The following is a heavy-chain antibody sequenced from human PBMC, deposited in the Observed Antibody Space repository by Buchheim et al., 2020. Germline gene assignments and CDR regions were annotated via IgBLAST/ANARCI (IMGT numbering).Heavy chain of an antibody. D-gene: IGHD1-26*01. J-gene: IGHJ4*02. CDR2: IYYSGST. CDR1: GGSISSYY. Sequence: QVQLQESGPGLVKPSETLSLTCTVSGGSISSYYWSWIRQPPGKGLEWIGYIYYSGSTNYNPSLKSLFTISVDTSKNQFSLKLSSVTAADTAVYYCARALARPPRYYFDYWGQGTL. V-gene: IGHV4-59*01. CDR3: ARALARPPRYYFDY.